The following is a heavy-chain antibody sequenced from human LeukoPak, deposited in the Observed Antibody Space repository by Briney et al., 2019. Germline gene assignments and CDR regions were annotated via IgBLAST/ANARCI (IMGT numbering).Heavy chain of an antibody. CDR3: ARSAGATTTYDY. J-gene: IGHJ4*02. Sequence: SGTLSLTCAVSGGSISSSNWWSWVRQPPGKGLEWIGEIYHSGSTNYNPSLKSRVTISVDTSKNQFSLKLSSVTAADTAVYYCARSAGATTTYDYWGQGTLVTVSS. CDR2: IYHSGST. CDR1: GGSISSSNW. D-gene: IGHD1-26*01. V-gene: IGHV4-4*02.